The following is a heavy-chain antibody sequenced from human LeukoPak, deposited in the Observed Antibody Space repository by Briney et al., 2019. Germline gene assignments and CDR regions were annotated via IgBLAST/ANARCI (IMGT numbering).Heavy chain of an antibody. D-gene: IGHD2-8*01. CDR3: ARDRCTNGVCYTFAY. CDR1: GFTFSTYS. V-gene: IGHV3-48*01. J-gene: IGHJ4*02. CDR2: ISSSSSTI. Sequence: GGSLRLSCSSSGFTFSTYSMSWVRQAPGKGLEWVSYISSSSSTISYPDSVKGRFTISRDNAKNSLYLQMNNLRAEVTAVYYCARDRCTNGVCYTFAYWGQGTLVTVSS.